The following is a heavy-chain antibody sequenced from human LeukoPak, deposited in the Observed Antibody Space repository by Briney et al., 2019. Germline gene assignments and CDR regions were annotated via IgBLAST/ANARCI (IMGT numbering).Heavy chain of an antibody. V-gene: IGHV3-48*04. Sequence: GGSLRLSCAASGFTFSSYSMNWVRQAPGKGLEWVSYISSSSSTIYYADSVKGRFTISRDNAKNSLYLQMNSLRAEDTAVYYCARADQGDSNYYSFDYWGQGTLVTVSS. CDR3: ARADQGDSNYYSFDY. D-gene: IGHD4-11*01. CDR1: GFTFSSYS. J-gene: IGHJ4*02. CDR2: ISSSSSTI.